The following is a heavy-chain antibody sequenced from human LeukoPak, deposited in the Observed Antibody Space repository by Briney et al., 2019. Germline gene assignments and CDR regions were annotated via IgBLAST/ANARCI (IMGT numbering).Heavy chain of an antibody. CDR3: ARITYYDFWSGYYTFDY. Sequence: SETLSLTCTVSGGSISSGSYYWSWIRQPAGKGLEWIGRIYTSGSTNCNPSLKSRVTISVDTSKNQFSLKLSSVTAADTAVYYCARITYYDFWSGYYTFDYWGQGTLVTVSS. V-gene: IGHV4-61*02. CDR2: IYTSGST. J-gene: IGHJ4*02. CDR1: GGSISSGSYY. D-gene: IGHD3-3*01.